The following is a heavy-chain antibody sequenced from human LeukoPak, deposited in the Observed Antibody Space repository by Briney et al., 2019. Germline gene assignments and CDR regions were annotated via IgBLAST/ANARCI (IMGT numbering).Heavy chain of an antibody. CDR1: GGSISSYY. CDR2: IYASGST. V-gene: IGHV4-4*07. J-gene: IGHJ3*02. D-gene: IGHD3-22*01. CDR3: ARDCSGPFLYYYDRSDAFDI. Sequence: SETLSLTFTVSGGSISSYYWSWVRQPAGKGLEWIGRIYASGSTNYNPSLKSRVTMSVDTSKNQFSLKLSSVTAADTAVYYCARDCSGPFLYYYDRSDAFDIWGQGTMVTVSS.